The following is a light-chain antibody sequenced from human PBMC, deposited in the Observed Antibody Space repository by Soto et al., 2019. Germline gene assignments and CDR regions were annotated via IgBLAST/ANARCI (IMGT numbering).Light chain of an antibody. CDR3: AAWDDSLNGVV. Sequence: QSVLTQPPSASGTPVQRVTISCSGSTSNIGSNTVNWYHHVPGTAPKLLIYSHNQRPSGVPDRFSGSRSGTSASLAISGLQSDDEADYYCAAWDDSLNGVVFGGGTKLTVL. CDR2: SHN. V-gene: IGLV1-44*01. J-gene: IGLJ2*01. CDR1: TSNIGSNT.